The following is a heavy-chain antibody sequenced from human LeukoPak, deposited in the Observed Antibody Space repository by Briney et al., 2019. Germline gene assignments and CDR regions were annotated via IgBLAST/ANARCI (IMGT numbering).Heavy chain of an antibody. CDR3: VRERVGYGTTGRGTRFGC. CDR1: GGSISNYY. V-gene: IGHV4-4*07. CDR2: IYSRGDT. D-gene: IGHD1-7*01. J-gene: IGHJ4*02. Sequence: SETLSLTCSVAGGSISNYYWSWVRQPAGKGLEWIGRIYSRGDTNNRLSLTSRVTISLYTSKKQLSLRLTSVSPADTGRFYSVRERVGYGTTGRGTRFGCWGQGTLVTVSS.